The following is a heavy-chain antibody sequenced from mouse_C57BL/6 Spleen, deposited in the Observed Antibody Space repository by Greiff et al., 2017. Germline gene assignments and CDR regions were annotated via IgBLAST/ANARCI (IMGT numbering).Heavy chain of an antibody. CDR2: IDPSDSET. J-gene: IGHJ2*01. Sequence: QVQLQQSGAELVRPGSSVKLSCKASGYTFTSYWMHWVKQRPIQGLEWIGNIDPSDSETHYNQKFKDKATLTVDKSSSTAYMQLSSLTSEDSAVYYCARSRDPYYFDYWGQGTTLTVSS. V-gene: IGHV1-52*01. CDR3: ARSRDPYYFDY. CDR1: GYTFTSYW.